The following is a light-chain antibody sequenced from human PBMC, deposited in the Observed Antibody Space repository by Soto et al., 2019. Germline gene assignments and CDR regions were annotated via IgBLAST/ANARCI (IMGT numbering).Light chain of an antibody. V-gene: IGKV3-11*01. CDR1: QSVSSY. CDR2: DAS. Sequence: EIVLTQSPATLSLSPGERATLSCRASQSVSSYLAWYQQKPGQAPRLLIYDASNRATGIPARFSGSGSGTDFTLTIISLEPEDFAVYYCQQRSNWPPFTFGPGTKVDLK. CDR3: QQRSNWPPFT. J-gene: IGKJ3*01.